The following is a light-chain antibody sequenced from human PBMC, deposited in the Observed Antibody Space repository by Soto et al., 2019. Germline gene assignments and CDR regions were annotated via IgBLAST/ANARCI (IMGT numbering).Light chain of an antibody. CDR2: GIS. V-gene: IGKV3-20*01. CDR1: QTVDSNY. Sequence: EIVLTQSPGILSLSPGERATRSCRASQTVDSNYFAWYQQKPGQAPRLLIYGISSRATGIPDRFSGSGSGTDFTLTISRLEPEDFAVYYCQQYGSSPRTFGQGTKVDIK. J-gene: IGKJ1*01. CDR3: QQYGSSPRT.